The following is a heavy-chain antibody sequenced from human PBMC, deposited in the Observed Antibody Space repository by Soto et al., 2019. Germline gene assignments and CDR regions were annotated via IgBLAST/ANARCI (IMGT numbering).Heavy chain of an antibody. CDR1: GASDSGGYYY. D-gene: IGHD3-10*01. CDR3: ARIXQKDGGLLSNYYYGLDV. V-gene: IGHV4-61*01. CDR2: IDYSEST. J-gene: IGHJ6*02. Sequence: SETLSLTCTVSGASDSGGYYYWRWIRQPPGKGLEWIAYIDYSESTNYNPSLKGRVTMSVDTSDNRSSLKLSSVTAADTAVYYCARIXQKDGGLLSNYYYGLDVWGRGTTVTVSS.